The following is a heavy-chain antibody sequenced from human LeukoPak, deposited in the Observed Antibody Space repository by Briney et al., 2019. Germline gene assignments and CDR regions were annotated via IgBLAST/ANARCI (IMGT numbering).Heavy chain of an antibody. CDR3: AKVGSGYYAYYFDY. CDR2: ISGSGGST. Sequence: GGSLRLSCAASGFTFSSYAMSWVRQAPGKGLEWVSAISGSGGSTYYADSVKGRFTISRDNSKNTLYLQMNSLRVEDTAVYYCAKVGSGYYAYYFDYWGQGTLVTVSS. V-gene: IGHV3-23*01. J-gene: IGHJ4*02. D-gene: IGHD3-3*01. CDR1: GFTFSSYA.